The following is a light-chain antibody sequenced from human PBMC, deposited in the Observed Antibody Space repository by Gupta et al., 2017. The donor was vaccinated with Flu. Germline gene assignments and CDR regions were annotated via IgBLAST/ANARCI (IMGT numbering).Light chain of an antibody. CDR1: KPNIGNNF. CDR2: DNN. CDR3: GTWDNNLRAV. J-gene: IGLJ3*02. V-gene: IGLV1-51*01. Sequence: SKPNIGNNFVSWYQQLPGTAPKLLIYDNNNRPSGIPDRFSGSKSGTSATLGITGLQTGDEADYYCGTWDNNLRAVFGGGTKLTVL.